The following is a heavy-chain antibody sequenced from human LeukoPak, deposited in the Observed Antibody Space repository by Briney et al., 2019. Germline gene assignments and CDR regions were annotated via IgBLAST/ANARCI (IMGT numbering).Heavy chain of an antibody. D-gene: IGHD5-18*01. V-gene: IGHV3-73*01. CDR2: IRSKANNYAT. CDR1: GFTFSGSA. CDR3: TRPSDVDTAMYFDC. J-gene: IGHJ4*02. Sequence: PGGSLRLSCAASGFTFSGSAMHWVRQASGKGLEWVGRIRSKANNYATAYAAPVKGRFTISRDDSENTAYLQMNSLKTEDTAVYYCTRPSDVDTAMYFDCWGQGTLATVSS.